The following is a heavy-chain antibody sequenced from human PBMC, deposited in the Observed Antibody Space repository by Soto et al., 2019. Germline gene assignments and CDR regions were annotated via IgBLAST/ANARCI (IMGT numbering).Heavy chain of an antibody. CDR2: IKSKTDGGTT. V-gene: IGHV3-15*01. Sequence: PGGSLRLSCAASGFTFSNAWMSWVRQAPGKGLEWVGRIKSKTDGGTTDYAAPVKGRFTISRDDSKTTLYLQMNSLKTEDTALYYCTTVYSKGWYVFDYWGQGTLVTVSS. CDR3: TTVYSKGWYVFDY. J-gene: IGHJ4*02. D-gene: IGHD6-19*01. CDR1: GFTFSNAW.